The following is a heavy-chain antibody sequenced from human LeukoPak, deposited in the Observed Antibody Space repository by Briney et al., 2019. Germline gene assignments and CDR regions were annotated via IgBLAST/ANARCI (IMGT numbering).Heavy chain of an antibody. D-gene: IGHD3-22*01. CDR2: VYHSGRT. V-gene: IGHV4-59*08. Sequence: PSETLSLTSTVSDGSISNYYWNWVRQPPGPDLEWIGYVYHSGRTYYNPSLKSRVTISVDTSKNQFTLKLSSVTAADRAVYYCAASFYYDSTFDQWGQGTLVTVSS. J-gene: IGHJ4*02. CDR1: DGSISNYY. CDR3: AASFYYDSTFDQ.